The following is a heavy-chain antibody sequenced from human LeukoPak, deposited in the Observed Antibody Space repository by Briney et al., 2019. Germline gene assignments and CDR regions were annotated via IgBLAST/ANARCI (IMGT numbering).Heavy chain of an antibody. CDR2: INPNSGGT. J-gene: IGHJ6*03. Sequence: ASVKVSCKTSGFTFTAYYVHWVRQAPGEGLEWMGWINPNSGGTNYAQKFQGRVTMTRSRSISTAYMELRSLGFDDTAVYFCARGFRACGESNCDHVYMDVWGEGTTVTVSS. CDR3: ARGFRACGESNCDHVYMDV. V-gene: IGHV1-2*02. D-gene: IGHD2-21*01. CDR1: GFTFTAYY.